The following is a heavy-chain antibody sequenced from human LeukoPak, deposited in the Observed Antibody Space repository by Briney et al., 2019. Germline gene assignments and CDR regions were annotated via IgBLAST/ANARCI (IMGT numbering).Heavy chain of an antibody. CDR1: GYTFTSYG. D-gene: IGHD5-18*01. CDR2: ISAYNGNT. CDR3: AREGIQLWFWYQPTTNWFDP. Sequence: ASVTVSCKASGYTFTSYGISWVRQAPGQGLEWMGWISAYNGNTNYAQKLQGRVTMTTDTSTSTAYMELRSLRSDDTAVYYCAREGIQLWFWYQPTTNWFDPWGQGTLVTVSS. J-gene: IGHJ5*02. V-gene: IGHV1-18*01.